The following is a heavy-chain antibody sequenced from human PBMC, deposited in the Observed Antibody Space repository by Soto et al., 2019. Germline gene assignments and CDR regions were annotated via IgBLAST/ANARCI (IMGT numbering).Heavy chain of an antibody. J-gene: IGHJ4*02. CDR1: GFSLSSTGVG. Sequence: SCPTLVNPTQTLTLTCTFSGFSLSSTGVGVGWIRQPPGKALEWLALIYWNDDTRYSPSLKSRITITKDTSKKQVVLTMTNVDPVDTATYYCAHRGYYFGSGTRTFNYWGQGTLVTVSS. V-gene: IGHV2-5*01. CDR2: IYWNDDT. D-gene: IGHD3-10*01. CDR3: AHRGYYFGSGTRTFNY.